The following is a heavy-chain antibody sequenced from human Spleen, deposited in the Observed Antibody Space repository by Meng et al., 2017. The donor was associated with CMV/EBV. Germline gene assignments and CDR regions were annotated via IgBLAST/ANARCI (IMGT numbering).Heavy chain of an antibody. D-gene: IGHD3-16*01. V-gene: IGHV4-59*01. Sequence: SETLSLTCSVSGVSISSYYWSWIRQPPGKGLECIGYMYNSGSSNYNPSLESRITISVDRSKNQFSLRLSSVTAADTAVYYCARTRAGTLDYWGQGTLVTVSS. CDR3: ARTRAGTLDY. CDR2: MYNSGSS. CDR1: GVSISSYY. J-gene: IGHJ4*02.